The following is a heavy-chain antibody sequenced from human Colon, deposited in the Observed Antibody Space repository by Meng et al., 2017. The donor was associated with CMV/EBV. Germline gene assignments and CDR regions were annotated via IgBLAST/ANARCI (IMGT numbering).Heavy chain of an antibody. D-gene: IGHD1-14*01. Sequence: GESLKISCAASGFTFSSYWMHWVRQAPGKGLEWVAAISYNGGDEYYADSVKGRFTVSRDNSKNTLYLQMNSLRREDTAVYYCARAGTVAVIYNLGLDVWGLGTTVTVSS. CDR3: ARAGTVAVIYNLGLDV. J-gene: IGHJ6*02. CDR1: GFTFSSYW. V-gene: IGHV3-30*03. CDR2: ISYNGGDE.